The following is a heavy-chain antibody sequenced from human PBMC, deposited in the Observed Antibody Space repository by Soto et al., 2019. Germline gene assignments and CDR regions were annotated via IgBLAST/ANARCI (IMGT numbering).Heavy chain of an antibody. V-gene: IGHV4-61*08. Sequence: PSETLSLTCTVSGDSISSGGYYWSWIRQQTGKGQEWIGYIYYSGSTNYNPSLKSRVTISFDASKNEISLQVRSATAADAALYYCARDLKEYCSDGKCNWFDPWSQGTLVTVSS. CDR1: GDSISSGGYY. CDR2: IYYSGST. D-gene: IGHD2-15*01. J-gene: IGHJ5*02. CDR3: ARDLKEYCSDGKCNWFDP.